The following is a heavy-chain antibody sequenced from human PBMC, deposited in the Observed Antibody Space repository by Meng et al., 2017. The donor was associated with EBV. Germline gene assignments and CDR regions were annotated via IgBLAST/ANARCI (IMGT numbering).Heavy chain of an antibody. CDR1: GGPFRYYA. CDR3: ASESGRGYTPDY. V-gene: IGHV1-69*01. D-gene: IGHD3-10*01. CDR2: FLPRLGAP. Sequence: GQLVQSGVEVKKPGWSVKVSCKTSGGPFRYYAISWVRQAPGQGLEWLGGFLPRLGAPNYAQKFHGRVKITAEESTSTHYMDLSSLRSEDTAIYYCASESGRGYTPDYWGQGTLVTVSS. J-gene: IGHJ4*02.